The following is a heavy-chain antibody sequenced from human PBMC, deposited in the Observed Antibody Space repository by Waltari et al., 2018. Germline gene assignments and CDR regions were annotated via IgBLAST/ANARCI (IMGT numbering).Heavy chain of an antibody. CDR1: GFTFSSYA. V-gene: IGHV3-23*01. CDR3: AKDLSERAWEGY. D-gene: IGHD1-26*01. CDR2: ISGRGGST. Sequence: EVQLLESGGGLVQPGGSLRLSCAASGFTFSSYAMSWVRQAPGKGLEWVSAISGRGGSTYYADSVNGRFTISRDNSKNTLYLQMNSLRAEDTAVYYCAKDLSERAWEGYWGQGTLVTVSS. J-gene: IGHJ4*02.